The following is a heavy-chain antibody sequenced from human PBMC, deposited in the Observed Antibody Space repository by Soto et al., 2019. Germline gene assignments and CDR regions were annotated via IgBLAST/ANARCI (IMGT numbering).Heavy chain of an antibody. CDR1: GFTFSDYA. Sequence: EVQLLESGGGFVQPGGSLRLSCAASGFTFSDYAMTWVRQAPGKGLGWVSAITSSGSSTYYAESVKGRFTISRDNSKSTLYLQMNSLRAEDTATYYCAKGAEGYVVSSLDYWGQGTLVTVSS. D-gene: IGHD5-12*01. J-gene: IGHJ4*02. V-gene: IGHV3-23*01. CDR2: ITSSGSST. CDR3: AKGAEGYVVSSLDY.